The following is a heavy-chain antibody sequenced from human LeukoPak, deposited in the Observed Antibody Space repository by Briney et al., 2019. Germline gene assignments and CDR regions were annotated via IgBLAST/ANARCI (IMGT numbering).Heavy chain of an antibody. CDR3: ALSGSPYYYDSSGYYDAFDI. CDR1: GGSISSYY. Sequence: PSETLSLTCTVSGGSISSYYWSWIRQPPGKGLEWIGYIYYSGSTNYNPSLKSRVTISVDTSKNQFSLKLSSVTAADTAVYYCALSGSPYYYDSSGYYDAFDIWGQGTMVTVSS. CDR2: IYYSGST. D-gene: IGHD3-22*01. V-gene: IGHV4-59*08. J-gene: IGHJ3*02.